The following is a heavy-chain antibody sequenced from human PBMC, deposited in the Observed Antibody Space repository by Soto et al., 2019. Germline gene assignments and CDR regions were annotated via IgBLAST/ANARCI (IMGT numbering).Heavy chain of an antibody. Sequence: SEPLSLTCTVSGGSVSSGSYYWSWIRQPPGKGLEWIGYIYYSGSTNYNPSLKSRVTISVDTSKNQFSLKLSSVTAADTAVYYCARGSRGSGWKPLDYWGQGTLVTVSS. CDR1: GGSVSSGSYY. D-gene: IGHD6-19*01. CDR3: ARGSRGSGWKPLDY. CDR2: IYYSGST. J-gene: IGHJ4*02. V-gene: IGHV4-61*01.